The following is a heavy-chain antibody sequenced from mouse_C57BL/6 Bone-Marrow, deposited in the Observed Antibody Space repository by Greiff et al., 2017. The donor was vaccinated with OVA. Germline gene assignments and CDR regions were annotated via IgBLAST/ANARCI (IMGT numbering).Heavy chain of an antibody. V-gene: IGHV1-59*01. CDR3: ARAGYYGSSFHFDY. CDR2: IDPSDSYT. D-gene: IGHD1-1*01. J-gene: IGHJ2*01. CDR1: GYTFTSYW. Sequence: QVQLQQSGAELVRPGTSVKLSCKASGYTFTSYWMHWVKQRPGQGLEWIGVIDPSDSYTNYNQKFKGKATLTVDTSSITAYMQLSSLTSEDSAVYYCARAGYYGSSFHFDYWGQGTTLTVSS.